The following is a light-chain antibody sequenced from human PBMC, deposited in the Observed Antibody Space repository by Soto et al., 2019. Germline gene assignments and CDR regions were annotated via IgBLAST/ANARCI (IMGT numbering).Light chain of an antibody. CDR1: QSVNSW. V-gene: IGKV1-5*03. CDR2: EAS. CDR3: QQYNIYRT. J-gene: IGKJ1*01. Sequence: DIQMTQSPSTLSASVGARVPITCRASQSVNSWLAWYQQKPGKAPKLLIYEASSLKSGVPSRFSGSGSGTEFTLTISSLQPDDFATYYCQQYNIYRTFGQGTKVDIK.